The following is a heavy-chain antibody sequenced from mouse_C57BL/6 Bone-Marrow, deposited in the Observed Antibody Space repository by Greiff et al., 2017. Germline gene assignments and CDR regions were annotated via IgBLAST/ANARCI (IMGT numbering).Heavy chain of an antibody. V-gene: IGHV10-3*01. CDR2: IRSKSSKYAT. D-gene: IGHD2-3*01. Sequence: EVMLVESGGGLVQPKGSLKLSCAASGFTFNTYAMHWVRQAPGQGLEWVARIRSKSSKYATYYADSVKDRFTISRDESQSMLYLQMNNLETEDTDMYYCVRENDGYYEAWFAYWGQGTLVTVSA. J-gene: IGHJ3*01. CDR1: GFTFNTYA. CDR3: VRENDGYYEAWFAY.